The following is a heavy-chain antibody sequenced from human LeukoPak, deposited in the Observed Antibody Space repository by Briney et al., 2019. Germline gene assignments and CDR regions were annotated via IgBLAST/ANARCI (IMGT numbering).Heavy chain of an antibody. CDR3: ARALDYGDSGGYFDY. Sequence: PSETLSLTCTVSGYSIGSNYYWAWIRPPPGKGLEWIGSIYYSGSTYYNPSLKSRVTISVDTSKNQFSLKLSSVTAADTAVYYCARALDYGDSGGYFDYWGQGTLVTVSS. CDR2: IYYSGST. CDR1: GYSIGSNYY. J-gene: IGHJ4*02. D-gene: IGHD4-17*01. V-gene: IGHV4-38-2*02.